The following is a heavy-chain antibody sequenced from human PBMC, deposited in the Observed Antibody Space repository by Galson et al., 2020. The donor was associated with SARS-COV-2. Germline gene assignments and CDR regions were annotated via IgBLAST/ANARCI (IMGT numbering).Heavy chain of an antibody. CDR1: GFTFSSYS. J-gene: IGHJ6*02. D-gene: IGHD6-13*01. Sequence: NSGGSLRLSCAASGFTFSSYSMNWVRQAPGKGLEWVSSISSSSYIYYADSVKGRFTISRDNAKDSLYLQMNSLRAEDTAVYYCASNPAAGLYYYYYGMDVWGQGTTVTVSS. V-gene: IGHV3-21*01. CDR2: ISSSSYI. CDR3: ASNPAAGLYYYYYGMDV.